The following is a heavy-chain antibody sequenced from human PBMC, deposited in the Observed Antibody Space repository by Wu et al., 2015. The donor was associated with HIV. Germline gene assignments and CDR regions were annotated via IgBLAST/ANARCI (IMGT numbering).Heavy chain of an antibody. V-gene: IGHV4-30-4*08. Sequence: QVQLQESGPGLVKPSQTLSLTCSLSDSLTSGDYYWTWIRQSPGKGLEWIGYFFSNGNTKYSPSLQSRVTISLDTSNNRFSLKLTSVTAADTGMYYCAREAWNSLGWLGFDIWGQGTMVTVSS. CDR3: AREAWNSLGWLGFDI. J-gene: IGHJ3*02. CDR1: DSLTSGDYY. CDR2: FFSNGNT. D-gene: IGHD1-7*01.